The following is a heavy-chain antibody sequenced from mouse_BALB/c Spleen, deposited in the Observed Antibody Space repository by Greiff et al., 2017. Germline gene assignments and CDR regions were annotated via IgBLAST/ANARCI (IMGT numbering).Heavy chain of an antibody. J-gene: IGHJ3*01. V-gene: IGHV6-6*02. CDR1: GFTFSNYW. Sequence: EVKLMESGGGLVQPGGSMKLSCVASGFTFSNYWMNWVRQSPEKGLEWVAEIRLKSNNYATHYAESVKGRFTISRDDSKSSVYLQMNNLRAEDTGIYYCTRMRGGFAYWGQGTLVTVSA. CDR2: IRLKSNNYAT. CDR3: TRMRGGFAY.